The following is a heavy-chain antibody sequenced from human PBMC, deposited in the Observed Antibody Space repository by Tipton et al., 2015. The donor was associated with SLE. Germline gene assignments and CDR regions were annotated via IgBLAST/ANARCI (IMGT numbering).Heavy chain of an antibody. V-gene: IGHV4-61*02. CDR1: GGSISTTGYF. CDR3: ARGGSKHYDFWGRQMGPHAFDI. CDR2: GFAGGLT. D-gene: IGHD3-3*01. J-gene: IGHJ3*02. Sequence: LRLSCTVSGGSISTTGYFWNWIRQPAGKGLEWIGRGFAGGLTASNPSLKSRVTMSLNTSKNHFSLKMSSVTAADTAVYYCARGGSKHYDFWGRQMGPHAFDIWGQETKVTVSS.